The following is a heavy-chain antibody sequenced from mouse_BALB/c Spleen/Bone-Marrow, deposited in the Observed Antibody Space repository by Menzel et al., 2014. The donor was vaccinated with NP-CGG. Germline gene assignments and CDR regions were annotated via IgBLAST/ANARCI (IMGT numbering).Heavy chain of an antibody. J-gene: IGHJ1*01. CDR1: GYTFTSYY. Sequence: QVQLQQPGPELVKPGASVKMSCKASGYTFTSYYIHWVKQRPGQGLEWIGWIYPGDGSTKYNEKFKGKTTLTADKSSSTAYMLLSSLTSEDSAVYFCAIYYDYSWYFDVWGAGTTVTVSS. CDR2: IYPGDGST. V-gene: IGHV1S56*01. CDR3: AIYYDYSWYFDV. D-gene: IGHD2-4*01.